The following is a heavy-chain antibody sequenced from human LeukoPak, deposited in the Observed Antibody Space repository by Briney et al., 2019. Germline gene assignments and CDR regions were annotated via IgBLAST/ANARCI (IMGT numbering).Heavy chain of an antibody. CDR3: AREGPYGMDV. J-gene: IGHJ6*02. Sequence: LEWIGYIYYSVSTNYNPSLKSRVTISVDTSKNQFSLKLSSVTAADTAVYYCAREGPYGMDVWGQGTTVTVSS. V-gene: IGHV4-59*01. CDR2: IYYSVST.